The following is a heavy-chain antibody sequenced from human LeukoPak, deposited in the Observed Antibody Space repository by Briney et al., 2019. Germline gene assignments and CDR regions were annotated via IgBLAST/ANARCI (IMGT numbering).Heavy chain of an antibody. CDR1: GFTFDDYG. Sequence: GGSLRLSCAASGFTFDDYGMSWVRQAPGKGPEGVSGINWKGGSKGYADSVKGRFTISRDNAKNSLYLQMNSLRAEDTALYYCARGGSYSRSWYWYFYLWGRGTLVTVSS. J-gene: IGHJ2*01. V-gene: IGHV3-20*04. D-gene: IGHD6-13*01. CDR2: INWKGGSK. CDR3: ARGGSYSRSWYWYFYL.